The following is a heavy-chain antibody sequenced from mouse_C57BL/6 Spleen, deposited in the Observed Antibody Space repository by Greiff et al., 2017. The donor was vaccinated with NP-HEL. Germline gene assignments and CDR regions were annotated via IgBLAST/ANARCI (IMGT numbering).Heavy chain of an antibody. V-gene: IGHV3-6*01. D-gene: IGHD1-1*01. J-gene: IGHJ1*03. Sequence: EVKLQESGPGLVKPSQSLSLTCSVTGYSITSGYYWNWIRQFPGNKLEWMGYISYDGSNNYNHSLKNRISITRDKSTNQFFQKLISVTTEDTATYDCARGAYYGSSYWYFDVWGTGTTVTVSS. CDR2: ISYDGSN. CDR1: GYSITSGYY. CDR3: ARGAYYGSSYWYFDV.